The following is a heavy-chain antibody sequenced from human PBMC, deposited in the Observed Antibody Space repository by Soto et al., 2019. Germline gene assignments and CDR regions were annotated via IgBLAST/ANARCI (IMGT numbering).Heavy chain of an antibody. CDR1: GFTFSSYA. CDR2: ISYDGSHK. CDR3: AREGSSGWNGLNWFDP. Sequence: PGGSLRLSCTASGFTFSSYAIHWVRQAPGKGLEWVAVISYDGSHKYYADAVKGRFTISRDNSKNTVYLQMSSLRAEDTAVYYCAREGSSGWNGLNWFDPWGQGTLVTVSS. D-gene: IGHD6-19*01. V-gene: IGHV3-30*14. J-gene: IGHJ5*02.